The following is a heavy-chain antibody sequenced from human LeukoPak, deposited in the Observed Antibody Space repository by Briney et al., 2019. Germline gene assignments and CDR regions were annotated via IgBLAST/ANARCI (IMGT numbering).Heavy chain of an antibody. CDR3: ARSPPILRVTTSAAFMDV. V-gene: IGHV4-39*07. CDR1: GGSISSSSYY. CDR2: IYYSGST. D-gene: IGHD4-17*01. J-gene: IGHJ6*03. Sequence: SETLSLTCTVSGGSISSSSYYWGWIRQPPGKGLEWIGSIYYSGSTYYNPSLKSRVTMSIDTSKNQFSLRLGSVTAADTAIYYCARSPPILRVTTSAAFMDVWGKGTTVTISS.